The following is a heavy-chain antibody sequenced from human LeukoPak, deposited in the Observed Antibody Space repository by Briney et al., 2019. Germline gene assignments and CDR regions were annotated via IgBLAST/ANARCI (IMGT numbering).Heavy chain of an antibody. CDR3: ARAAAYCSLASCAFDS. J-gene: IGHJ4*02. Sequence: PSETLSLTCIVSGGSINSHYWGWVRQPPGRGLEWVGYAYYTGSTDYNPSLRSRVTISLHTSKKQSSLKLTSLTAADTAIYYCARAAAYCSLASCAFDSWGQGTLATVSS. CDR2: AYYTGST. CDR1: GGSINSHY. D-gene: IGHD2-2*01. V-gene: IGHV4-59*11.